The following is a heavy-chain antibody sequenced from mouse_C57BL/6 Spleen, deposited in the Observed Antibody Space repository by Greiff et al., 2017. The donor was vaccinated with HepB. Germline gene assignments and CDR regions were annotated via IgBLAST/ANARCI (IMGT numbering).Heavy chain of an antibody. J-gene: IGHJ4*01. V-gene: IGHV1-82*01. CDR3: ARPYYSNVYYAMDY. CDR1: GYAFSSSW. D-gene: IGHD2-5*01. CDR2: IYPGDGDT. Sequence: VQLQQSGPELVKPGASVKISCKASGYAFSSSWMNWVKQRPGKGLEWIGRIYPGDGDTNYNGKFKGKATLTADKSSSTAYMQLSSLTSEDSAVYFCARPYYSNVYYAMDYWGQGTSVTVSS.